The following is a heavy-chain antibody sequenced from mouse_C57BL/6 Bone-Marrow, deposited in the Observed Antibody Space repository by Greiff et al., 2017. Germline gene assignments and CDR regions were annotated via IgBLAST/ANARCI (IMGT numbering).Heavy chain of an antibody. V-gene: IGHV1-39*01. CDR2: INPNYGTT. CDR1: GYSFTDYN. CDR3: ARRITTVVAKGYYFDY. Sequence: EVKLLESGPELVKPGASVKISCKASGYSFTDYNMNWVKQSNGKSLEWIGVINPNYGTTSYNQKFKGKATLTVDQSSSTAYMQLNSLTSEDSAVYYCARRITTVVAKGYYFDYWGQGTTLTVSS. D-gene: IGHD1-1*01. J-gene: IGHJ2*01.